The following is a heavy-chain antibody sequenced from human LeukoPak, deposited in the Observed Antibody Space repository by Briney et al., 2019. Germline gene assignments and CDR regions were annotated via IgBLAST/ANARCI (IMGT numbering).Heavy chain of an antibody. V-gene: IGHV3-30*02. J-gene: IGHJ4*02. D-gene: IGHD3-3*01. CDR3: TKGLGVVIDFLLFDS. CDR2: IRYDGSNK. CDR1: GFTFSTYG. Sequence: GGSLRLSCAASGFTFSTYGMHWVRQAPGKGLEWVAFIRYDGSNKYYADSVKGRFTISRDNSKNTVDLQMNSLRAEDTALYYCTKGLGVVIDFLLFDSWGQGTLVTVSS.